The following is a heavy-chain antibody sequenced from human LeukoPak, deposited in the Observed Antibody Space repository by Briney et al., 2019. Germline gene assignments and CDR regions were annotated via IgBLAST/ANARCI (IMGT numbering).Heavy chain of an antibody. D-gene: IGHD2-2*01. Sequence: ASVTVSCTASGYTFTLYYMHWVRQAPGQGLEWMGWINPNSGGTNYAQKFQGRVTMTRDTSISTAYMELSRLRSDDTAVYYCARDVVIVVVPAAKFERWGQGTLVTVSS. CDR3: ARDVVIVVVPAAKFER. J-gene: IGHJ5*02. V-gene: IGHV1-2*02. CDR1: GYTFTLYY. CDR2: INPNSGGT.